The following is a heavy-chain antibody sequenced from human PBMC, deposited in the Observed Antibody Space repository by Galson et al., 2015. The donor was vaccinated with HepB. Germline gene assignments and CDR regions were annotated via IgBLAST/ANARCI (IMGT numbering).Heavy chain of an antibody. CDR2: ISYDGSNK. J-gene: IGHJ6*02. Sequence: SLRLSCAASGFTFSSYGMHWVRQAPGKWLEWVAVISYDGSNKYYADSVKGRFTISRDNSKNTLYLQMNSLRAEDTAVYYCAKGEGSSGWYGYYYYGMDVWGQGTTVTVSS. CDR3: AKGEGSSGWYGYYYYGMDV. CDR1: GFTFSSYG. V-gene: IGHV3-30*18. D-gene: IGHD6-19*01.